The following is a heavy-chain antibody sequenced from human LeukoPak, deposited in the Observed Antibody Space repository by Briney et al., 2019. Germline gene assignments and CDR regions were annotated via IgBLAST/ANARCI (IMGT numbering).Heavy chain of an antibody. V-gene: IGHV3-74*01. CDR3: IRDYGAVGATDAFDI. D-gene: IGHD1-26*01. J-gene: IGHJ3*02. CDR2: INGDGSST. CDR1: GFTFSRYW. Sequence: PGGSLRLSCAVSGFTFSRYWMHWVRQAPGKGLVWVSQINGDGSSTSYADFVKGRFTISRDKAKNTLYLQMNGLRVEDTAVYYCIRDYGAVGATDAFDIWGQGTMVTVSA.